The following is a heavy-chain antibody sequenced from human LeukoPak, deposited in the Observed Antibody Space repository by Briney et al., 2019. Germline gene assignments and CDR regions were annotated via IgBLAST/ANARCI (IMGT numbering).Heavy chain of an antibody. J-gene: IGHJ3*02. CDR2: IYDSGST. CDR1: GASIRSGDYY. D-gene: IGHD2-15*01. Sequence: SETLSLTCTVSGASIRSGDYYWSWLRQPPGKGLEWTGYIYDSGSTYYNPSLKSRISVDTSENRFSLKLSSVTATDTAVYYCARDCSGGSCYGAFDIWGQGTMVTVSS. V-gene: IGHV4-30-4*01. CDR3: ARDCSGGSCYGAFDI.